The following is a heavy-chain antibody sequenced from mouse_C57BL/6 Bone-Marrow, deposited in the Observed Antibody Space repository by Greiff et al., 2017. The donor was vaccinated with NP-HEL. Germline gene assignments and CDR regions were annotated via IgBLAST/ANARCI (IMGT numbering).Heavy chain of an antibody. V-gene: IGHV14-4*01. J-gene: IGHJ2*01. CDR1: GFNIKDDY. Sequence: VQLQQSGAELVRPGASVKLSCTASGFNIKDDYMHWVKQRPEQGLEWIGWIDPENGDTEYVSEFQGKATITADTSSNTAYLQLSSLTSEDTAVYYCTPSSFTTRVDYWGQGTTLTVSS. D-gene: IGHD1-1*01. CDR2: IDPENGDT. CDR3: TPSSFTTRVDY.